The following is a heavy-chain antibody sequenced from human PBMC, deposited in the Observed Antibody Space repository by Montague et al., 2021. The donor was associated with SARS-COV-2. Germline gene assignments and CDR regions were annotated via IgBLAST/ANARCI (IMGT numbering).Heavy chain of an antibody. Sequence: SLRLSCAASGFTFSNYDMNWVRQAPGKGPEWISYIRTSAYTTSYAGSVKGQFTISRDNGKNSLYLQMNSLRVEDTAVYYCTRDYRSIVGDGLDIWGQGTKVTVSS. J-gene: IGHJ3*02. D-gene: IGHD3-16*02. CDR1: GFTFSNYD. CDR3: TRDYRSIVGDGLDI. V-gene: IGHV3-48*03. CDR2: IRTSAYTT.